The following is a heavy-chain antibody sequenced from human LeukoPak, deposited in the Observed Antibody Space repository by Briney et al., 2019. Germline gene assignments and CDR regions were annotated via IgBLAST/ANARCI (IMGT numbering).Heavy chain of an antibody. D-gene: IGHD5-12*01. V-gene: IGHV4-34*01. CDR1: GGSFSGYY. J-gene: IGHJ6*02. CDR2: INNSGSI. CDR3: ARGWDTGYGYYGMDV. Sequence: SETLSLTCAVYGGSFSGYYWSWIRQPPGKGLEWIGEINNSGSIYYNPSLKSRVTISLDTSKNQLSLKVDSVTAADTAVYFCARGWDTGYGYYGMDVWGQGTTVTVSS.